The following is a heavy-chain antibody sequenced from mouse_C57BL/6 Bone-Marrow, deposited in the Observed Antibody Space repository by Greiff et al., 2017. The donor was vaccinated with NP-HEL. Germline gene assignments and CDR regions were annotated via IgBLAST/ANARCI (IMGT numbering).Heavy chain of an antibody. CDR1: GFNIKNTY. Sequence: VQLKESVAELVRPGASVKLSCTASGFNIKNTYMHWVKQRPEQGLEWIGRIDPANGNTKYAPKFQGKATITADTSSNTAYLQLSSLTSEDTAIYYCASVITTVVAHWYFDVWGTGTTVTVSS. J-gene: IGHJ1*03. D-gene: IGHD1-1*01. V-gene: IGHV14-3*01. CDR2: IDPANGNT. CDR3: ASVITTVVAHWYFDV.